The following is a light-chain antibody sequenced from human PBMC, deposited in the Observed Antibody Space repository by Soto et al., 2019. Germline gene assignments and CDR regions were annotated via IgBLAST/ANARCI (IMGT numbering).Light chain of an antibody. CDR3: QQSYSTPT. Sequence: DIQMTQSPSSLSASVGDRVTITYPASQSISSYLNWYQQKPGKAPKLLIYAASSLQSGVPSRFSGSGSGTDFTLTISSLQPEDFATYYCQQSYSTPTFGQGTKLEIK. CDR2: AAS. CDR1: QSISSY. J-gene: IGKJ2*01. V-gene: IGKV1-39*01.